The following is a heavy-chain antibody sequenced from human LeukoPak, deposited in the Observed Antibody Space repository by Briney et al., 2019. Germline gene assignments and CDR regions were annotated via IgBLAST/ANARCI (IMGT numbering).Heavy chain of an antibody. CDR2: ISDTGATT. Sequence: PGGSLRLSCAASGFTFSNSAMSWVRQAPGKGLERVSAISDTGATTYDADSVKGRFTISRDNSRSTLYLQMNSLRAEDTALYYCAKDTSIGRYCTNGVCSPFDYWGQGTLVTVSS. V-gene: IGHV3-23*01. D-gene: IGHD2-8*01. J-gene: IGHJ4*02. CDR1: GFTFSNSA. CDR3: AKDTSIGRYCTNGVCSPFDY.